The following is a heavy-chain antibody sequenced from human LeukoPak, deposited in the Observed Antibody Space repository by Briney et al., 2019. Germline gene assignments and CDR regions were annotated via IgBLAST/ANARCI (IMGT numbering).Heavy chain of an antibody. CDR3: ARHLAGSKLAYYYYYYGMDV. J-gene: IGHJ6*02. CDR1: GGSINNYY. V-gene: IGHV4-59*08. D-gene: IGHD6-6*01. CDR2: IYSSGST. Sequence: SEPLSLTFTVSGGSINNYYWSWFRRAPGKGLGWSGCIYSSGSTNYNPSLKSRVTVSVDTSKNQFSLKLSSVTAADTAVYYCARHLAGSKLAYYYYYYGMDVWGQGTTVTVSS.